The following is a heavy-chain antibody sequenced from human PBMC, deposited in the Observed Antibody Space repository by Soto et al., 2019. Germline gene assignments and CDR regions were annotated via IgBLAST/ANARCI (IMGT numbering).Heavy chain of an antibody. V-gene: IGHV1-3*04. CDR1: GYTFSSSP. D-gene: IGHD5-12*01. J-gene: IGHJ4*02. CDR2: INTANDDT. Sequence: SVNVSCKXSGYTFSSSPLHWVRQAPGQRPEWMGWINTANDDTKYSQKFQDRVTLTRDTSASTAYMEVSSLTPEDTAVYYCARDEGVASGNWGQGTLVTVSS. CDR3: ARDEGVASGN.